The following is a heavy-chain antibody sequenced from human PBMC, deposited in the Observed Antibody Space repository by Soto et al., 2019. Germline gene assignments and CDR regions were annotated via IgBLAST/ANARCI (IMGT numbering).Heavy chain of an antibody. V-gene: IGHV4-59*11. J-gene: IGHJ4*02. D-gene: IGHD4-17*01. CDR1: GGSTSTHY. Sequence: SETLSLTCTVSGGSTSTHYWNWVRQPPGKGLEWIGYIDYKGNTKYNPSLKSRVTTSVDTSNNQFSLNLNSVTAADTAVYHCARDYYGGYYFDSWGQGILVTVSS. CDR3: ARDYYGGYYFDS. CDR2: IDYKGNT.